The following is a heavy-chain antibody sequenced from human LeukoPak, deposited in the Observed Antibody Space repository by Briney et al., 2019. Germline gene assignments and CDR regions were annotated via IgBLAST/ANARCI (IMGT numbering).Heavy chain of an antibody. D-gene: IGHD5-18*01. CDR3: ARQQIYVGTGTVDYFDY. Sequence: GGSLRLSCAASGFTFSSYSMNWVRQAPGKGLEWVSYISSSGSTIYYADSVKGRFTISRDNAKNSLYLQMNSLRAEDTAIYYCARQQIYVGTGTVDYFDYWGQGILVTVSS. V-gene: IGHV3-48*01. J-gene: IGHJ4*02. CDR2: ISSSGSTI. CDR1: GFTFSSYS.